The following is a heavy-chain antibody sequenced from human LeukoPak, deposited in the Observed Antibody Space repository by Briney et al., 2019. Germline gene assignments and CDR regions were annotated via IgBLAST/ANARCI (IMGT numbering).Heavy chain of an antibody. CDR3: ARDGELTFDY. V-gene: IGHV4-59*12. CDR2: IYYSGST. J-gene: IGHJ4*02. D-gene: IGHD1-26*01. CDR1: GGSISSYY. Sequence: PSETLSLTCTVSGGSISSYYWSWIRQPPGKGLEWIGYIYYSGSTNYNPSLKSRVTISVDTSKNQFSLKLSSVTAADTAVYYCARDGELTFDYWGQGTLVTVSS.